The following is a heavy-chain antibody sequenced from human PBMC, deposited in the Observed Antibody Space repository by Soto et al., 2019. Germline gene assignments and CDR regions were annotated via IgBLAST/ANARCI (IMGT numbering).Heavy chain of an antibody. Sequence: PGGSLRLSCAASGFTFSSYAMSWVRQAPGKGLEWVSGISGGGGSTYYADSVKGRFTISRDNSKNTLYLQMNSLRAEDTAVYYCAKSRPPYDFWSGLFDYWGQGTLVTVSS. CDR3: AKSRPPYDFWSGLFDY. V-gene: IGHV3-23*01. J-gene: IGHJ4*02. CDR2: ISGGGGST. CDR1: GFTFSSYA. D-gene: IGHD3-3*01.